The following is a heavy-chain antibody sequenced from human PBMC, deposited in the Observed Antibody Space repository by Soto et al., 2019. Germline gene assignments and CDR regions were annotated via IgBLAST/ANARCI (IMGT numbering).Heavy chain of an antibody. Sequence: PWGSLRLSCAASGFTFISYGIHFVRHSPCKGLEWVAFIWHDGGNKFYAESVKGRFTISRDNSKNTLYLQMTSLSAEDTAMYYCARDGDVNTGFGKDYWGQGTLVTVSS. CDR1: GFTFISYG. V-gene: IGHV3-33*01. CDR3: ARDGDVNTGFGKDY. J-gene: IGHJ4*02. CDR2: IWHDGGNK. D-gene: IGHD3-16*01.